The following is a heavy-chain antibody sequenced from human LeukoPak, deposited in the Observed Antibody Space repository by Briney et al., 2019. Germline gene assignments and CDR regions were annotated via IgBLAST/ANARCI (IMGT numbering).Heavy chain of an antibody. Sequence: PGGSLRLSCAASGFTFSSYAMHWVRQAPGKGLEWVAVISCDGSNKYYADSVKGRFTISRDNSKNTLYLQMNSLRAEDTAVYYCARDGSIAGIAAVFDYWGQGTLVTVSS. CDR3: ARDGSIAGIAAVFDY. J-gene: IGHJ4*02. D-gene: IGHD6-13*01. CDR1: GFTFSSYA. V-gene: IGHV3-30-3*01. CDR2: ISCDGSNK.